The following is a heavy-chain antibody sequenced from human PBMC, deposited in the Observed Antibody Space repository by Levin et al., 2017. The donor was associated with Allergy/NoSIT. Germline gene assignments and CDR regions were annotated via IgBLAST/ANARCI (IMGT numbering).Heavy chain of an antibody. D-gene: IGHD7-27*01. V-gene: IGHV3-9*01. CDR3: AKGLNWGSPNTFDY. J-gene: IGHJ4*02. Sequence: GGSLRLSCAASGFTFGDYAMHWVRQAPGKGLEWVSGINWNRDKIGYADSVRARFTISRDNPKNSRYLQMNSLGPEDTALYYCAKGLNWGSPNTFDYWGQGTLVTVSS. CDR1: GFTFGDYA. CDR2: INWNRDKI.